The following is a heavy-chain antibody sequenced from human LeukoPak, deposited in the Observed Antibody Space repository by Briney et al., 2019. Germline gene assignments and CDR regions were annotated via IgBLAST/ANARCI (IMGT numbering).Heavy chain of an antibody. CDR1: GFTFSSYS. D-gene: IGHD2-2*01. CDR3: ARDPARYCSSTSCFNWYFDL. V-gene: IGHV3-21*01. J-gene: IGHJ2*01. Sequence: PGGSLRLSCAASGFTFSSYSMNWVRQAPGKGLGWGLSISRRSSYIYYADSVKGRFTISRDNAKNSLYLQMNSLRAEDTAVYYCARDPARYCSSTSCFNWYFDLWGRGTLVTVSS. CDR2: ISRRSSYI.